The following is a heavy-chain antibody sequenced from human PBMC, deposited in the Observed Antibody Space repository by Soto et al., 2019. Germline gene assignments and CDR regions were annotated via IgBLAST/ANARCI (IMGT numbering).Heavy chain of an antibody. CDR1: GYSFTSYL. D-gene: IGHD3-3*01. CDR2: IYPGDSDT. J-gene: IGHJ4*02. Sequence: GESLKISCKGSGYSFTSYLIGWVRQMPGKGLEWMGIIYPGDSDTRYSPSFQGQVTISADKSISTAYLQWSSLKASDTAMYYCARLYYDFWSGYGVDYWGQGTLVTVSS. V-gene: IGHV5-51*01. CDR3: ARLYYDFWSGYGVDY.